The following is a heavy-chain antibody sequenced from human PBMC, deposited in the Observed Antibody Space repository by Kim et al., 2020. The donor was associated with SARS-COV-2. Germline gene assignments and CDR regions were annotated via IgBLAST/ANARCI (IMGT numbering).Heavy chain of an antibody. CDR3: ARGVRWYYGMDV. CDR1: GGSISSYY. D-gene: IGHD3-10*01. Sequence: SETLSLTCTVSGGSISSYYWSWIRQPPGKGLEWIGYIYYSGSTNYNPSLKSRVTISVDTSKNQFSLKLSSVTAADTAVYYCARGVRWYYGMDVWGQGTTVTVSS. J-gene: IGHJ6*02. CDR2: IYYSGST. V-gene: IGHV4-59*01.